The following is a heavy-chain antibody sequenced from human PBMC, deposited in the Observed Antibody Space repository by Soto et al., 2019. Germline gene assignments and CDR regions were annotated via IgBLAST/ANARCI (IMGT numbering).Heavy chain of an antibody. CDR2: IYYSGST. V-gene: IGHV4-59*01. Sequence: PSETLSLTCTGSGGSISSYYWSWIRQPPGKGLEWIGYIYYSGSTNYNPSLKSRVTISVDTSKSQFSLKLSSVTAADTAVYYCARTLPVLLWFGELSGWFDPWGQGTLVTVSS. D-gene: IGHD3-10*01. CDR1: GGSISSYY. CDR3: ARTLPVLLWFGELSGWFDP. J-gene: IGHJ5*02.